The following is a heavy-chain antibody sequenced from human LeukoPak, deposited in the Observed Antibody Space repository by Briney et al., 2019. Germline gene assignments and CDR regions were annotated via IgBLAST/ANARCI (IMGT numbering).Heavy chain of an antibody. CDR2: ISGSGGST. J-gene: IGHJ4*02. CDR3: AKVPRTTVTSYYFDY. V-gene: IGHV3-23*01. D-gene: IGHD4-17*01. CDR1: GFTFSSYA. Sequence: PGRSLRLSCAASGFTFSSYAMSWVRQAPGKGLEWVSAISGSGGSTYYADSVKGRFTISRDNSKNTLYLQMNSLRAEDTAVYYCAKVPRTTVTSYYFDYWGQGTLVTVSS.